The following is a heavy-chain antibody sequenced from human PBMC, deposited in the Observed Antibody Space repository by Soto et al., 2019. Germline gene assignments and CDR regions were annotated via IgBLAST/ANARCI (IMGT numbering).Heavy chain of an antibody. CDR3: ARDALRTSAHSAALGLENY. Sequence: QVQLVQSGAEVKKPGASVKVSCKASGYTFTGYYMHWVRQAPGQGLEWIGWINPNSGGTNYAQKFQGRVTMTRDTSISTAYMELSRLRSDDTAVYYCARDALRTSAHSAALGLENYWGQGTLVTVSS. V-gene: IGHV1-2*02. D-gene: IGHD3-3*01. CDR1: GYTFTGYY. CDR2: INPNSGGT. J-gene: IGHJ4*02.